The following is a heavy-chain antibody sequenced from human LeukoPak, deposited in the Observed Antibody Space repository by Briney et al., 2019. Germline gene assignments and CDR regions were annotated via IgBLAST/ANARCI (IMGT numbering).Heavy chain of an antibody. CDR1: GGSISSSSYY. J-gene: IGHJ3*02. CDR3: ARRRERWLQLRRAFDI. D-gene: IGHD5-24*01. V-gene: IGHV4-39*07. Sequence: SETLSLTCTVSGGSISSSSYYWGWIRQPPGKGLEWIGSIYYSGSTYYNPSLKSRVTISVDTSKNQFSLKLSSVTAADTAVYYCARRRERWLQLRRAFDIWGQGTMVTVSS. CDR2: IYYSGST.